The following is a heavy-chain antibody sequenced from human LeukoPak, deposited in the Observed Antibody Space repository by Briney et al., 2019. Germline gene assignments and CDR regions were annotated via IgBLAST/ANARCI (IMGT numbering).Heavy chain of an antibody. CDR1: GFTFSSYE. Sequence: PGGSLRLSCAASGFTFSSYEMNWARQAPGKGLEWVSYISSSGSTIYYADSVKGRFTISRDNAKNSLYLQMNSLRAEDTAVYYCARYYDSSGYYFFDYWGQGTLVTVSS. J-gene: IGHJ4*02. CDR2: ISSSGSTI. V-gene: IGHV3-48*03. CDR3: ARYYDSSGYYFFDY. D-gene: IGHD3-22*01.